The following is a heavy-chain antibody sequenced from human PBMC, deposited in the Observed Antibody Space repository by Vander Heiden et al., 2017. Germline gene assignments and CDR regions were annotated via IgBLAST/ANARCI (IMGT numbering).Heavy chain of an antibody. D-gene: IGHD1-26*01. J-gene: IGHJ3*02. Sequence: EVQLVESGGGWVQPGGSLRLSCAASGFTFSNYWMAWVRQAPGKGLEWVANIKEDGSEKYYLDSVKGRFIISRDNAKSSLYLQMSSLRAEDTAVYYCAGRIFDIWGQGTMVTVSS. CDR3: AGRIFDI. V-gene: IGHV3-7*03. CDR2: IKEDGSEK. CDR1: GFTFSNYW.